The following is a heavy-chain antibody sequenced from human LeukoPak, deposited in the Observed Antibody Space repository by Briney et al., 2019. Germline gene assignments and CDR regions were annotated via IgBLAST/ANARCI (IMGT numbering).Heavy chain of an antibody. CDR1: GFTFSIYW. D-gene: IGHD4-17*01. V-gene: IGHV3-7*04. CDR2: IKQDGGEK. CDR3: ARVITDYDTLDY. Sequence: GGSLRLSCAASGFTFSIYWMIWVRQAPGKGLEWVASIKQDGGEKYSVDSVKGRFTLSRDNAKSSLYLQMSSLRAEDTAVYYCARVITDYDTLDYWGQGTLVTVSS. J-gene: IGHJ4*02.